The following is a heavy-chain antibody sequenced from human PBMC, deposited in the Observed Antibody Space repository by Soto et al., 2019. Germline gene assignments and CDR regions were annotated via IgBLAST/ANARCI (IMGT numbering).Heavy chain of an antibody. Sequence: QVQVVESGGGVVQPGRSLRLSCAASGFTFSSYVMHWVRQAPGKGLEWAAVISNDGSNKNYADSVKGRFTISRDNSKNTLYLQMNSLRAEETAVYYCARVRGVSSSWYYFDYWGQGTLVTVSS. CDR2: ISNDGSNK. J-gene: IGHJ4*02. CDR1: GFTFSSYV. V-gene: IGHV3-30-3*01. CDR3: ARVRGVSSSWYYFDY. D-gene: IGHD6-13*01.